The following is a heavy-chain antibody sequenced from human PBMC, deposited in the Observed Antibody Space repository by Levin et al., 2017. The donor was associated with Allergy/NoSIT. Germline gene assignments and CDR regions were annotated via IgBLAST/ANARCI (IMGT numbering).Heavy chain of an antibody. D-gene: IGHD5-12*01. Sequence: PSETLSLTCAVYGGSFSGYYWSWIRQPPGKGLEWIGEINHSGSTNYNPSLKSRVTISVDTSKNQFSLKLSSVTAADTAVYYCARVGRVASDPDYWGQGTLVTVSS. V-gene: IGHV4-34*01. CDR1: GGSFSGYY. J-gene: IGHJ4*02. CDR3: ARVGRVASDPDY. CDR2: INHSGST.